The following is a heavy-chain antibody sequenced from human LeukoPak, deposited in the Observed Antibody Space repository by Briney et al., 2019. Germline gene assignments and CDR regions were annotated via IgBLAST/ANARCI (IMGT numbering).Heavy chain of an antibody. J-gene: IGHJ5*02. D-gene: IGHD1-26*01. CDR2: INWNGGNT. Sequence: GGSLRLSCAASGFTFDDYGVSWVRQGPGKGLEWVSGINWNGGNTGYADSVKGRFTIFRDNAKNSLYLEMDSLRVEDTALYYCARTSDGNWFDPWGQGPLVTVSS. V-gene: IGHV3-20*04. CDR1: GFTFDDYG. CDR3: ARTSDGNWFDP.